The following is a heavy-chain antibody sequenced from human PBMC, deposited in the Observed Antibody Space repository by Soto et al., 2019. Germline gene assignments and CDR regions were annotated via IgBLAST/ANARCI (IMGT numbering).Heavy chain of an antibody. V-gene: IGHV1-69*13. Sequence: SVKVSCKASGGTFSSYAISWVRQAPGQGLEWMGGIIPIFGTANYAQKFQGRVTITADESTSTAYMELSSLRSEDTAVYYCARDSPNYDSSGYQASYYGMDVCGQRTTVTVSS. J-gene: IGHJ6*02. D-gene: IGHD3-22*01. CDR1: GGTFSSYA. CDR3: ARDSPNYDSSGYQASYYGMDV. CDR2: IIPIFGTA.